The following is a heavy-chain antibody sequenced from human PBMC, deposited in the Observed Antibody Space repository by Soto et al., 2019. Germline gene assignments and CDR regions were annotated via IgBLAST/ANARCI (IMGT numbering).Heavy chain of an antibody. J-gene: IGHJ4*02. Sequence: VKGRFTISRDNSKNTLYLQMNSLRAEDTAVYYCARTPYYYDPSGRGRYFDYWGQGTLVTVSS. V-gene: IGHV3-30*01. D-gene: IGHD3-22*01. CDR3: ARTPYYYDPSGRGRYFDY.